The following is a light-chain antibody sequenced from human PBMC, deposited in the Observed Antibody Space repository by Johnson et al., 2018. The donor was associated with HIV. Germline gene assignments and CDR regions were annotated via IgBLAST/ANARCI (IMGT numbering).Light chain of an antibody. J-gene: IGLJ1*01. V-gene: IGLV1-51*01. CDR3: GRWDRSLSAYV. CDR1: SSNIGNNY. CDR2: DNN. Sequence: QSALTQPPSVSAAPGQKVTISCSGSSSNIGNNYVSWYQQLPGTAPKLLIYDNNNRHSGIPDRFAGSKSGTSATLDITGLQKGDEADYYCGRWDRSLSAYVFGTGTKVTVL.